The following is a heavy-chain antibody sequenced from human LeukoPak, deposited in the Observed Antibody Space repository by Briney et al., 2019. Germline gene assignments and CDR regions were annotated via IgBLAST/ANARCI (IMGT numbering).Heavy chain of an antibody. D-gene: IGHD2-15*01. V-gene: IGHV3-9*01. CDR3: AKGGHPTRYYYGMDV. Sequence: GGSLRLSCAGAGFTFDDSVMHWVRQAPGKGLEWVSTISWNSGNIGYADSVKGRFTISRDNAKNSLFLQMNSLRTEDTALYYCAKGGHPTRYYYGMDVWGQGTTVTVSS. J-gene: IGHJ6*02. CDR2: ISWNSGNI. CDR1: GFTFDDSV.